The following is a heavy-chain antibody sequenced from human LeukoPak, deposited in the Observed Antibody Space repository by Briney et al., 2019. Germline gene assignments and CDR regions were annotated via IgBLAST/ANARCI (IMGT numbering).Heavy chain of an antibody. CDR2: INHSGST. J-gene: IGHJ4*02. Sequence: KASETLSLTCAVYGGSFSGYYWSWIRQPPGKGLEWIGEINHSGSTNYNPSLKSRVTISVDTSKNQFSLKLRSVTAADTAVYYCARTRYYYGSRSYGAPYYFDYWGQGTLVTVSS. CDR3: ARTRYYYGSRSYGAPYYFDY. CDR1: GGSFSGYY. V-gene: IGHV4-34*01. D-gene: IGHD3-10*01.